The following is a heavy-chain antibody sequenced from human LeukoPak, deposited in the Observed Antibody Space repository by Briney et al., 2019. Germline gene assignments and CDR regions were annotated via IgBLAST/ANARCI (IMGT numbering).Heavy chain of an antibody. Sequence: PSETLSLTCAVSGGSISSGGYSWSWIRQPPGKGLEWIGYIYHSGSTYYNPSLKSRVTISVDRSKNQFSLKLSSVTAADTAVYYCARHNPYGSGSYHYYYYMDVWGKGTTVTVSS. V-gene: IGHV4-30-2*01. D-gene: IGHD3-10*01. CDR2: IYHSGST. CDR3: ARHNPYGSGSYHYYYYMDV. J-gene: IGHJ6*03. CDR1: GGSISSGGYS.